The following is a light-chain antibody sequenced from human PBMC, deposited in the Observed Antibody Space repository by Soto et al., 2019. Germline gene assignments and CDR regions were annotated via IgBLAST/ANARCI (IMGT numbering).Light chain of an antibody. J-gene: IGKJ4*01. CDR3: QQYSIYPLT. Sequence: DIQMTQSPSTLSASVGDRVTITCRASQSISSWLAWYQQKPGKASMVLIQKASSIESGIPERFRGSGSGTEFTLPISSLQPDDFATYHCQQYSIYPLTFGGGTKVEIK. CDR2: KAS. V-gene: IGKV1-5*03. CDR1: QSISSW.